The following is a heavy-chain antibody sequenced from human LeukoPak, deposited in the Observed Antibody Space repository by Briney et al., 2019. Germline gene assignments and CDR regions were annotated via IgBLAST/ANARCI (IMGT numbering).Heavy chain of an antibody. V-gene: IGHV3-74*01. D-gene: IGHD6-19*01. J-gene: IGHJ4*02. CDR3: ARDEETVAGLNGFDL. CDR2: IKSGGST. CDR1: GFTFSSYW. Sequence: PGRSLRLSCAASGFTFSSYWMHWVRQAPGKGLVWVSRIKSGGSTNYADSVKGRFTIPRDNAENSLFLQMNSLRAEDTGVYYCARDEETVAGLNGFDLWGQGTLVTVSS.